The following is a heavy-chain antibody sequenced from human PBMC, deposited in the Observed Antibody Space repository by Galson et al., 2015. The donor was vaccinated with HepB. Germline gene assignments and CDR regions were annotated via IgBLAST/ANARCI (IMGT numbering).Heavy chain of an antibody. Sequence: SLRLSCAASGFTFSSYGMHWVRQAPGKGLEWVAVISYDGSKKYYADSVKGRFTISRDNSKNTLYLQMNSLRAEDTAVYYCAKVDTAMVMVDYWGQGTLVTVSS. CDR1: GFTFSSYG. V-gene: IGHV3-30*18. J-gene: IGHJ4*02. CDR3: AKVDTAMVMVDY. D-gene: IGHD5-18*01. CDR2: ISYDGSKK.